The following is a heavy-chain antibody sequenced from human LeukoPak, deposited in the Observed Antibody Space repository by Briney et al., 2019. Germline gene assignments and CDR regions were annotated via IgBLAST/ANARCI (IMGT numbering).Heavy chain of an antibody. D-gene: IGHD5-18*01. CDR3: VSPRGFSYGYFDY. J-gene: IGHJ4*02. V-gene: IGHV4-39*01. CDR2: IYYSKNT. CDR1: GGSISNSGYY. Sequence: SETLSLTCTVSGGSISNSGYYWAWIRQPPGKGLEWIGSIYYSKNTYYNPSLKSRVTISADTSKNQFSLTLGSVSATDTAVYYCVSPRGFSYGYFDYWGQGTLVTVSS.